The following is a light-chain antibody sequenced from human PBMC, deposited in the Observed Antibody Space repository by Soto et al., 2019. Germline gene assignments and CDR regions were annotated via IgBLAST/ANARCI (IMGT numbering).Light chain of an antibody. J-gene: IGKJ4*01. CDR1: QDIKNY. CDR3: QQFDSLPPT. Sequence: DIQMTQSPSSLSAFVGDSITITCQASQDIKNYLNWYQHKPGKAPKLLIYDAFKSDTGVPSRFSGSGSGTDFTFTINNLQPEDIATYFCQQFDSLPPTFGGGIRV. CDR2: DAF. V-gene: IGKV1-33*01.